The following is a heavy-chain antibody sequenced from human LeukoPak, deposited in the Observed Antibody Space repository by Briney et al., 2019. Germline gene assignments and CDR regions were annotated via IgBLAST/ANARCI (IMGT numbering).Heavy chain of an antibody. D-gene: IGHD3-22*01. CDR1: GGSISSLY. J-gene: IGHJ3*02. Sequence: SETLSLTCSVSGGSISSLYWSWIRPPPGKGLEWSGYLYYSGSTNYNPSLKSRVTISVDTSKNQFSLKLSSVTAADTAVYYCAREGTYYYDSSGSANAFDIWGQGTMVTVSS. V-gene: IGHV4-59*11. CDR2: LYYSGST. CDR3: AREGTYYYDSSGSANAFDI.